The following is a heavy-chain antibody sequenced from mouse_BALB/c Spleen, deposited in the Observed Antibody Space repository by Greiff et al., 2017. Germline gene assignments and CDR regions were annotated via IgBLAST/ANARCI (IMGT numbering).Heavy chain of an antibody. J-gene: IGHJ2*01. D-gene: IGHD4-1*01. CDR1: GDSITSGY. V-gene: IGHV3-8*02. CDR2: ISYSGST. CDR3: ARRGANWAFYFDY. Sequence: EVKLLESGPSLVKPSQTLSLTCSVTGDSITSGYWNWIRKFPGNKLEYMGYISYSGSTYYNPSLKSRISITRDTSKNQYYLQLNSVTTEDTATYYCARRGANWAFYFDYWGQGTTLTVSS.